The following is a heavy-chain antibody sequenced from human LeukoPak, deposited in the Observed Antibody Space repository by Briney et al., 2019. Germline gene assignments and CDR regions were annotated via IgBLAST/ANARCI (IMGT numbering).Heavy chain of an antibody. V-gene: IGHV3-23*01. CDR3: AKRGVVIRVILVGFHKEAFYFDS. CDR2: ISGIGGGS. J-gene: IGHJ4*02. D-gene: IGHD3-22*01. CDR1: GITLSNYG. Sequence: PGGSLRLSCAVSGITLSNYGMSWVRQPAGKELEWVAGISGIGGGSNYADSVKGRFTISRDNPKNTLLLQMNSLRAEDTAVYFCAKRGVVIRVILVGFHKEAFYFDSWGQGDLVTVSS.